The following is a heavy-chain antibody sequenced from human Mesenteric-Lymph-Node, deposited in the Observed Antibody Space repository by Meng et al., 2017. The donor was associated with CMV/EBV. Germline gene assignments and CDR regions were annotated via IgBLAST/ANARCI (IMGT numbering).Heavy chain of an antibody. CDR3: ATGPYDISAYPYYDGMDV. Sequence: SETLSLTCTVSGGSISSSSYYWGWIRQPPGKGLEWIGSIYYSGSTYYNPSLKSRVTISVDTSKNQFSLKLSSVTAADTAVFYCATGPYDISAYPYYDGMDVWGQGTTVTVSS. J-gene: IGHJ6*02. V-gene: IGHV4-39*07. CDR2: IYYSGST. D-gene: IGHD3-22*01. CDR1: GGSISSSSYY.